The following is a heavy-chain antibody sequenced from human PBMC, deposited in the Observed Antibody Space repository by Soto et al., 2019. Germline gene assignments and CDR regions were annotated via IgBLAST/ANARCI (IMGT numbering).Heavy chain of an antibody. CDR2: IIPIFGTA. CDR1: GGTFSSYA. D-gene: IGHD3-3*01. CDR3: AKEPYNDFWSGYSGFDY. J-gene: IGHJ4*02. Sequence: SVKVSCKASGGTFSSYAISWVRQAPGQGLEWMGGIIPIFGTANYAQKFQGRVTITADESTSTAYMELSSLRSEDTAVYNCAKEPYNDFWSGYSGFDYWGQGTLVTVSS. V-gene: IGHV1-69*13.